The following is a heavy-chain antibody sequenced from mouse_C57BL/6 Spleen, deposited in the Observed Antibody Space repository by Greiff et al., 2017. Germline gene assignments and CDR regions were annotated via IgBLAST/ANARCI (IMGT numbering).Heavy chain of an antibody. CDR1: GFTFSDYG. CDR3: ARHTNGY. D-gene: IGHD2-12*01. CDR2: ISSGSSTI. Sequence: EVKVVESGGGLVKPGGSLKLSCAASGFTFSDYGMHWVRQAPEKGLEWVAYISSGSSTIYYADTVKGRFTISRDNAENTLFLQMTSLRSDDTAMYYCARHTNGYWGQGTTLTVSS. V-gene: IGHV5-17*01. J-gene: IGHJ2*01.